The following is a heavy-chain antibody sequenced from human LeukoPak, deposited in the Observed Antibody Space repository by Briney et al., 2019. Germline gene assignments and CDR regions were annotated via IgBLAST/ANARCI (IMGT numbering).Heavy chain of an antibody. Sequence: SETLSLTCTVSAPSIRSYYWSWIRQPPGKGLEWIAYMYYSESPNYNPSLKSRVTMSGDTSRNQFSLKLNSVTAADTAVYYCARSYDTNNRQRFDYWGQGILVSVSP. CDR1: APSIRSYY. V-gene: IGHV4-59*08. CDR3: ARSYDTNNRQRFDY. CDR2: MYYSESP. J-gene: IGHJ4*02. D-gene: IGHD3-22*01.